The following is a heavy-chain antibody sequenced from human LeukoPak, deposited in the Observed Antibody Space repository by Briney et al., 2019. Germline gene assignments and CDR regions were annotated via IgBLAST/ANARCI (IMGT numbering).Heavy chain of an antibody. J-gene: IGHJ3*02. CDR1: GDSISSYY. CDR2: IYYSGST. Sequence: SEALSLTCTVSGDSISSYYWSWIRQPPGKGLEWIGCIYYSGSTNYNPSLKSRVTISVDTSKNQFSLKLSSVTAADTAVYYCARDWEGATTDAFDIWGQGTMVTVSS. CDR3: ARDWEGATTDAFDI. V-gene: IGHV4-59*01. D-gene: IGHD1-26*01.